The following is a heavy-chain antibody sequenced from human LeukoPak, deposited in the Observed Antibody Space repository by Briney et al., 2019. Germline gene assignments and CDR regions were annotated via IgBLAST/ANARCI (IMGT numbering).Heavy chain of an antibody. V-gene: IGHV3-48*02. Sequence: PGGSLRLSCAASGFTFRSYEMNWVRQAPGKGPEWVSHISSSSTTIYYADSVQGRVTVSRENAKNSLYLQMNSLRDEDTAVYYCARDIEGYLDHWGQGTLVTASS. D-gene: IGHD3-16*02. CDR2: ISSSSTTI. J-gene: IGHJ4*02. CDR1: GFTFRSYE. CDR3: ARDIEGYLDH.